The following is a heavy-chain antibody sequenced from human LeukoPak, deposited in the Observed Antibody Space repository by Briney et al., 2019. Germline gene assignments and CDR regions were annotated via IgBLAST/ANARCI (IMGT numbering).Heavy chain of an antibody. CDR1: GGSFSGYY. J-gene: IGHJ4*02. CDR2: IKHSGST. D-gene: IGHD3-10*01. V-gene: IGHV4-34*01. Sequence: SETLSLTCAVYGGSFSGYYWSWIRQPPGKGLEWIGEIKHSGSTNYNPSLKSRVTISVDTSKNQFSLKLSSVTAADTAVYYCARRPVLLWFGELSQGFDYWGQGTLVTVSS. CDR3: ARRPVLLWFGELSQGFDY.